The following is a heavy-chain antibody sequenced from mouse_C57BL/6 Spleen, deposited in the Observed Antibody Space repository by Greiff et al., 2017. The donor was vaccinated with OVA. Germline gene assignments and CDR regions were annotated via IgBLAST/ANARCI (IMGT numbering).Heavy chain of an antibody. D-gene: IGHD4-1*01. CDR2: IYPGDGDT. CDR3: AELGHFDY. Sequence: VKLQQSGPELVKPGASVKISCKASGYAFSSSWMNWVKQRPGKGLEWIGRIYPGDGDTNYNGKFKGKATLTADKSSSTAYMQLSSLTSEDSAVYFCAELGHFDYWGQGTTLTVSS. CDR1: GYAFSSSW. V-gene: IGHV1-82*01. J-gene: IGHJ2*01.